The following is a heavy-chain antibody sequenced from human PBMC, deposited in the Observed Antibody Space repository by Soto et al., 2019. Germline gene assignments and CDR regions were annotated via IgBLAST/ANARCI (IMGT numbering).Heavy chain of an antibody. CDR3: ACDLAGRADV. V-gene: IGHV3-74*01. CDR1: GFTFSSYW. Sequence: VGSLRFSCAASGFTFSSYWMHWVRQAPGKGLVWVSRMNEDGGTTDYADSVKGRFTISRDNAKNTLYLQMNSLRVEDTAVYYCACDLAGRADVWGQGTTVTVSS. CDR2: MNEDGGTT. J-gene: IGHJ6*02.